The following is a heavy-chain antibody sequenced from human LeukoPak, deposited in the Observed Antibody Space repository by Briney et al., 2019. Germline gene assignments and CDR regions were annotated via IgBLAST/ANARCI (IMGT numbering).Heavy chain of an antibody. CDR3: ARPYDFWSGYYTGVFDY. D-gene: IGHD3-3*01. CDR1: GFTFSSYA. CDR2: ISYDGSNK. V-gene: IGHV3-30-3*01. J-gene: IGHJ4*02. Sequence: GGSLRLSCAASGFTFSSYAMHWVRQAPCKGLEWVAVISYDGSNKYYADSVKGRFTISRDNSKNTLYLQMNSLRAEDTAVYYCARPYDFWSGYYTGVFDYWGQGTLVTVSS.